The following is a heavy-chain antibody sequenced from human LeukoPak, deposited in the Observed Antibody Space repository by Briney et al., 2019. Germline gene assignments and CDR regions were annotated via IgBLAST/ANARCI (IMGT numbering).Heavy chain of an antibody. CDR3: AGFTFFRGVITFDY. D-gene: IGHD3-10*01. CDR1: GYSLSSGYY. V-gene: IGHV4-38-2*02. J-gene: IGHJ4*02. CDR2: VDHSGGT. Sequence: SETLSLTCTVSGYSLSSGYYWGWIRQPPGKGLEWIGSVDHSGGTYYNPSLRSRVSISVDTSKNQFSLKLSSVTAADTAVYSCAGFTFFRGVITFDYWGQGNPGHRLL.